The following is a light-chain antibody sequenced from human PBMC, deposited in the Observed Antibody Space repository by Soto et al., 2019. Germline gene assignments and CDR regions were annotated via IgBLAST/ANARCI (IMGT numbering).Light chain of an antibody. CDR2: GAS. J-gene: IGKJ5*01. CDR3: QQYGSSPIT. V-gene: IGKV3-20*01. CDR1: QSVSSSY. Sequence: EIVMTHSPATLSVSPCERATLSFSASQSVSSSYLAWYQQKPGQAPRLLIYGASSRATGIPDRFSGSGSGTDFTLTISRLEPEDFAVYFCQQYGSSPITFGQGTRLEI.